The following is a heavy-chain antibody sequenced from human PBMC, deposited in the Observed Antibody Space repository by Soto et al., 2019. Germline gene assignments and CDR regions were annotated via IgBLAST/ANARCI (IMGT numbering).Heavy chain of an antibody. CDR3: ARLPVVVIALGYFDP. Sequence: QLQLQESGPGLVKPSETLSLICTVSGDSISSSYYWGWVRQPPGKGLECIGAVYYTGFTYYNPSLKSRLTISLDTSKNQFSLRLSSVTAADTAIYYCARLPVVVIALGYFDPWGPGTLVTVSS. J-gene: IGHJ5*02. CDR2: VYYTGFT. V-gene: IGHV4-39*01. D-gene: IGHD2-21*01. CDR1: GDSISSSYY.